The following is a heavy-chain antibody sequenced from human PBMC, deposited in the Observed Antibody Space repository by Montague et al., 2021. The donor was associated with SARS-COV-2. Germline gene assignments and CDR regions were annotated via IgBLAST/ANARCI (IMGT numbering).Heavy chain of an antibody. V-gene: IGHV4-39*01. J-gene: IGHJ5*02. CDR2: IHYSGST. Sequence: SETLSLTCTVSGGSISSSSYYWGWIRQPPGKGLEWIGSIHYSGSTYYNPSLKSRVTISVDTSKKHFSLKLSSVTAADTAVYFCAAQSSGGYCSSSSCYVWFDPWAREPWSPSPQ. D-gene: IGHD2-2*01. CDR3: AAQSSGGYCSSSSCYVWFDP. CDR1: GGSISSSSYY.